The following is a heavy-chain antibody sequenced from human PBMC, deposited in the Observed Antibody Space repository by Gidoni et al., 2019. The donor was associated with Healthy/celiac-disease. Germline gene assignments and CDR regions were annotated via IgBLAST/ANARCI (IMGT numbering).Heavy chain of an antibody. Sequence: EVQLVESGGGLVKPGGSLRLSCAASGFTFSSYSMNWVRQAPGKGLEWVSSISSSSSYIYYADSVKGRFTISRDNAKNSLYLQMNSLRAEDTAVYYCARGWGSGKDAFDIWGQGTMVTVSS. CDR3: ARGWGSGKDAFDI. J-gene: IGHJ3*02. D-gene: IGHD3-10*01. CDR2: ISSSSSYI. V-gene: IGHV3-21*01. CDR1: GFTFSSYS.